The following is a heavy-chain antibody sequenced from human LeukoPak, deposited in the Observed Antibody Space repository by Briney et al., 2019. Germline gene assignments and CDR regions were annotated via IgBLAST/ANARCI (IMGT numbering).Heavy chain of an antibody. V-gene: IGHV4-34*01. Sequence: SETLSLTCAAYGGSFSGYYWSWIRQPPGKGLEWIGEINHSGNTNYNPSLKSRVTISVDTSKNQFSLKLSSVTAADTAVYYCARFQRRKQKYYFDYWGQGTLVTVSS. D-gene: IGHD2-2*01. CDR3: ARFQRRKQKYYFDY. CDR1: GGSFSGYY. J-gene: IGHJ4*02. CDR2: INHSGNT.